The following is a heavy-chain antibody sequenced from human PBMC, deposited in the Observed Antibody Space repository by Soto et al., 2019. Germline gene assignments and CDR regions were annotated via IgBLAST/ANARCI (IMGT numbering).Heavy chain of an antibody. CDR1: GGTFNTFA. V-gene: IGHV1-69*01. Sequence: QVQLVQSGAEVKKPGSSAKVSCKASGGTFNTFAFTWVRQAPGQGFEWMGGVITLFNTPDYAQKFQGRVTITADESTSTVYLELSGLSSDDTAVYFCGLASKWELLGYFYGMDVWGQGTTVIVSS. CDR3: GLASKWELLGYFYGMDV. J-gene: IGHJ6*02. CDR2: VITLFNTP. D-gene: IGHD1-26*01.